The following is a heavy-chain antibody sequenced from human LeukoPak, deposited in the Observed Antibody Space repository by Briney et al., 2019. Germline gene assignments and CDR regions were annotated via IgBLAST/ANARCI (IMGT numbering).Heavy chain of an antibody. D-gene: IGHD3-3*01. CDR2: IYHSGST. CDR1: GYSISSGYY. CDR3: ARDNFGVVTTTFPFDY. J-gene: IGHJ4*02. V-gene: IGHV4-38-2*02. Sequence: SETLSLTCAVSGYSISSGYYWGWIRQPPGKGLEWIGSIYHSGSTYYNPPLKRRVTISVDTSKNQFSLKLTSVTAADTAVYYCARDNFGVVTTTFPFDYWGQGTLVTVSS.